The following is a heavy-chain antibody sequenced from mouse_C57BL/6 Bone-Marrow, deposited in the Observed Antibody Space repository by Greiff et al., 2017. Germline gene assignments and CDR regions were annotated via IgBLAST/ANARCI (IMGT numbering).Heavy chain of an antibody. D-gene: IGHD1-1*01. CDR1: GFTFSSYA. CDR2: ISDGGSYT. CDR3: ARDYGSSYPYYFDY. J-gene: IGHJ2*01. V-gene: IGHV5-4*01. Sequence: EVKLVESGGGLVKPGGSLKLSCAASGFTFSSYAMSWVRQTPEKRLEWVATISDGGSYTYYPDNVKGRFTISRDNAKNNLYLQMSHLKSEDTAMYYCARDYGSSYPYYFDYWGQGTTLTVSS.